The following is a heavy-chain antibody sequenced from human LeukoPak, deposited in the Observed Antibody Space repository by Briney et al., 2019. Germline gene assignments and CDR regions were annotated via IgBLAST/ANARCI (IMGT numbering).Heavy chain of an antibody. CDR3: ARGNNYVSYYFDY. CDR2: ISSSGSTI. D-gene: IGHD3-10*02. CDR1: GFTFSDYY. V-gene: IGHV3-11*04. Sequence: GGSLRLSCAASGFTFSDYYMSWIRQAPGKGLEWVSYISSSGSTIYYADSVKGRFTISRDNAKSSLYLQMNSLRAEDTAVYYCARGNNYVSYYFDYWGQGTLVTVSS. J-gene: IGHJ4*02.